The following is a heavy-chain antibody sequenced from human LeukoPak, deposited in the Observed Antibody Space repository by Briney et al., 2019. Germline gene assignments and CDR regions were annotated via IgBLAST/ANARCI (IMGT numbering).Heavy chain of an antibody. CDR1: GDSIRRYY. CDR2: IYYSGNT. Sequence: SETLSLTCAVSGDSIRRYYGCWVPQPPGQGLEWIGFIYYSGNTSYNPSLKSRVTISVDTSKNQFSLKLSSVTAADTAVYYRARDFAVGATAVDIWGQGTMVTVSS. CDR3: ARDFAVGATAVDI. V-gene: IGHV4-59*01. J-gene: IGHJ3*02. D-gene: IGHD1-26*01.